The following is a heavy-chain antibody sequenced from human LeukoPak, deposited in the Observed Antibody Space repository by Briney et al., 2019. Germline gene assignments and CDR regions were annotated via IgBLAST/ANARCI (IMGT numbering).Heavy chain of an antibody. CDR2: ISAYNGNT. D-gene: IGHD3-22*01. J-gene: IGHJ4*02. CDR3: ARVGDSVYYYDSGGYRYYVDY. Sequence: ASVKVSCKASGYTLTSYGISWVRQAPGQGLEWMGWISAYNGNTNYAQKLQGRVTMTTDTSTSTAYMELRSLRSDDTAAYYCARVGDSVYYYDSGGYRYYVDYWGQGTLVTVSS. V-gene: IGHV1-18*01. CDR1: GYTLTSYG.